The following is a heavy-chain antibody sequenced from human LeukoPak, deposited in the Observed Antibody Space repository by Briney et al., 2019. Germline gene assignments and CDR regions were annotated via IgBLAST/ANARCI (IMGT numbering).Heavy chain of an antibody. CDR3: ARGLIDRPGFYYYYYYMDV. Sequence: ASVKVSCKASGYTFTSYVINWVRQATGQGLEWMGWMNPNSGNTGYAQKFQGRVTMTRNTSISTAYMELSSLRSEDTAVYYCARGLIDRPGFYYYYYYMDVWGKGTTVTVSS. D-gene: IGHD3-22*01. CDR1: GYTFTSYV. V-gene: IGHV1-8*01. J-gene: IGHJ6*03. CDR2: MNPNSGNT.